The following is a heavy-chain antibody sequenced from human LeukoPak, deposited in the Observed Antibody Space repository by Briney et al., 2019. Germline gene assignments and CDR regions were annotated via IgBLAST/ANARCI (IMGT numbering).Heavy chain of an antibody. Sequence: PGGSLRLSCAASGFTFSSYGMHWVRQAPGKGLEWVSAISGSGGSTYYADSVKGRFTISRDNSKNTLYLQMNSLRAEDTAVYYCAKGSRDHYDFWSGYYYFDYWGQGTLVTVSS. CDR2: ISGSGGST. CDR1: GFTFSSYG. V-gene: IGHV3-23*01. J-gene: IGHJ4*02. CDR3: AKGSRDHYDFWSGYYYFDY. D-gene: IGHD3-3*01.